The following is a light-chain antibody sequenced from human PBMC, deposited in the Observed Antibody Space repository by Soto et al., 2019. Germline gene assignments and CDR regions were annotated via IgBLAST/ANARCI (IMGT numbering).Light chain of an antibody. V-gene: IGKV1-5*01. CDR2: DAS. CDR1: QNISVW. J-gene: IGKJ2*01. Sequence: DIQMTQSPSTLSASVGDGVTITCRASQNISVWLAWYQQRPGKAPKFLMYDASSLETGVPSRFSGSGSGTEFTLTIRSLQTDDSGTYYCQRYDSSSPTFGQGTKLEIK. CDR3: QRYDSSSPT.